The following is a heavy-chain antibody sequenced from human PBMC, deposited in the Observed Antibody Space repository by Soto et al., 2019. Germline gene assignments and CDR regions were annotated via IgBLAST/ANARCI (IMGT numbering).Heavy chain of an antibody. CDR3: ARDHYAQGGFGY. J-gene: IGHJ4*02. V-gene: IGHV4-59*01. D-gene: IGHD2-15*01. Sequence: SETLSLTCTVSGGSLSSYYWSWIRQPPGKGLEWIGYIYYSGSTNYNPSLKSRVTISVDTSKNQFSLKLSSVTAADTAVYYCARDHYAQGGFGYWGQGTLVTVSS. CDR1: GGSLSSYY. CDR2: IYYSGST.